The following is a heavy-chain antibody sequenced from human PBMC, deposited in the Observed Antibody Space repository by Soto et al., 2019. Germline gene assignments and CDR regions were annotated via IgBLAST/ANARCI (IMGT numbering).Heavy chain of an antibody. CDR3: ARGKSPNCSGGSCYVLPYGAYYYYYGMDV. CDR2: ISAYNGNT. Sequence: ASVKVSCKASGYTFTSYGISWVRQAPGQGLEWMGWISAYNGNTNYAQKLQGRVTMTTDTSTSTAYMELRSLRSDDTAVYYCARGKSPNCSGGSCYVLPYGAYYYYYGMDVWGQGTTVTVSS. CDR1: GYTFTSYG. V-gene: IGHV1-18*01. J-gene: IGHJ6*02. D-gene: IGHD2-15*01.